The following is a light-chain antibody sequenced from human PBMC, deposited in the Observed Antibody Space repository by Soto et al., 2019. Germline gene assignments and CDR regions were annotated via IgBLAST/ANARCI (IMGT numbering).Light chain of an antibody. Sequence: EIVLTQSPGTLSLSPGERATLSCRASQSVSSNYLAWYQQKPGQAPRLLIYAASTRATGIPARFSGSGSGTDFTLTISSLEPEDFAVYYCQQRSNWPPITFGQGTRLEI. CDR3: QQRSNWPPIT. CDR2: AAS. J-gene: IGKJ5*01. CDR1: QSVSSNY. V-gene: IGKV3-11*01.